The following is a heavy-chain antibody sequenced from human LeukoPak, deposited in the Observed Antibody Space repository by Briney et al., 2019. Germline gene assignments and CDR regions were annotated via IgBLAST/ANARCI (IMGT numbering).Heavy chain of an antibody. CDR1: GFTFSSYW. J-gene: IGHJ1*01. CDR3: ARAPSEIGGYYPEYFRH. V-gene: IGHV3-74*01. D-gene: IGHD3-22*01. Sequence: GGSLRLSCAASGFTFSSYWMNWVRQAPGKGLLWVSRIKSDGSTNYADSVKGRFTISRDNAKNTVSLQMNSLRAEDTGVYYCARAPSEIGGYYPEYFRHWDQGTLVTVSS. CDR2: IKSDGST.